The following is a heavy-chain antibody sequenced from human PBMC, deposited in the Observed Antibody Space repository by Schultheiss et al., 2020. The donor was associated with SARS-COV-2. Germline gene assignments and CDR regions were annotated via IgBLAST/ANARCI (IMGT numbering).Heavy chain of an antibody. CDR2: FYYSGST. CDR1: GDSISSSSYY. Sequence: SETLSLTCTVSGDSISSSSYYWGWIRQPPGKGLEWIGSFYYSGSTYYNPSLKSRVTISVDTSKNQFSLKLSSVTAADTAVYYCARVEGYSGRRWFDPWGQGTLVTVSS. V-gene: IGHV4-39*01. CDR3: ARVEGYSGRRWFDP. J-gene: IGHJ5*02. D-gene: IGHD5-12*01.